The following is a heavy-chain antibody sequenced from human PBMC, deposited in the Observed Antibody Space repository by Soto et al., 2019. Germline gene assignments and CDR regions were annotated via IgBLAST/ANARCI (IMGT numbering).Heavy chain of an antibody. J-gene: IGHJ4*02. CDR3: ASWAGQVRDFGGPLDY. CDR1: GYTFRTHG. V-gene: IGHV1-18*04. CDR2: ISGYNGNT. D-gene: IGHD4-17*01. Sequence: ASVKVSCKASGYTFRTHGVSWVRRAPGQGLEWMGWISGYNGNTNYAQKFQGRVTMTTETSTNTAYMELRSLRSDDTALYYCASWAGQVRDFGGPLDYWGQGTLVTVSS.